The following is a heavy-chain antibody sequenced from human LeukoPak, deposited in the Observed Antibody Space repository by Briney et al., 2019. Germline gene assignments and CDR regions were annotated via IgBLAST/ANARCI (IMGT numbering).Heavy chain of an antibody. CDR1: GFIFSSYA. CDR2: ISGSGGSI. D-gene: IGHD2-15*01. J-gene: IGHJ4*02. CDR3: AKARGEQNGGSNY. V-gene: IGHV3-23*01. Sequence: GGSLRLSCATSGFIFSSYAMSWVRQAPGRGLEWVSSISGSGGSIYYADSVKGRFTISRDNSKNTLYLQMNSLRAEDTAVYYCAKARGEQNGGSNYWGQGTQVIVSS.